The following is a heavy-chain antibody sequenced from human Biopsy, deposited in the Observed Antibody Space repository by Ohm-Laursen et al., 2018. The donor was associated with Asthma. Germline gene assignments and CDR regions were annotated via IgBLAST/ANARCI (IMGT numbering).Heavy chain of an antibody. CDR3: VRDGTDDAFDI. D-gene: IGHD1-1*01. Sequence: SLRLSCTASGFSFSNFAIHWVRQAPGKGLEWVGVISKDASTQDYADSVKGRFTMARDNSKNTMDLQMNSLREEDTAVYYCVRDGTDDAFDIWGQGSVVSVSS. CDR1: GFSFSNFA. CDR2: ISKDASTQ. V-gene: IGHV3-30*01. J-gene: IGHJ3*02.